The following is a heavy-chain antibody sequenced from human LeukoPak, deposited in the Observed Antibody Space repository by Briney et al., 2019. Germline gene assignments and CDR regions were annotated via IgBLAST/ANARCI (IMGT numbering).Heavy chain of an antibody. Sequence: GGSLRLSCAASGFTFSSYGMHWVRQAPGKGLEWVSAISGSGGSTYYADSVKGRFTISRDNSKNTLYLQMNSLRAEDTAVYYCAKDLLRAGYYNWFDPWGQGTLVTVSS. J-gene: IGHJ5*02. CDR2: ISGSGGST. CDR1: GFTFSSYG. CDR3: AKDLLRAGYYNWFDP. V-gene: IGHV3-23*01. D-gene: IGHD5-18*01.